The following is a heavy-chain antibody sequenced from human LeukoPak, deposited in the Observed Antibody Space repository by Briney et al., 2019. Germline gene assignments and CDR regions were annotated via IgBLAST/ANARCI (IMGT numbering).Heavy chain of an antibody. J-gene: IGHJ4*02. CDR1: GFTFSSYA. Sequence: PGWSLRLSCAASGFTFSSYAMSWVRQAPGKGLEWVSVISGSDGSTYYADSVKGRFTISRDNSKNTLFLQMNSLRAEDTAVYYCAKVVVEAINFDYWGQGTLVTVSS. CDR3: AKVVVEAINFDY. V-gene: IGHV3-23*01. D-gene: IGHD2-8*02. CDR2: ISGSDGST.